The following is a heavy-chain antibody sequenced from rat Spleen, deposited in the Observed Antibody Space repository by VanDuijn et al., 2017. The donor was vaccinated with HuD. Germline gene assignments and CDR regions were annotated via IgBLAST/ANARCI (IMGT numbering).Heavy chain of an antibody. CDR3: VRQDTSGYSNWFTY. V-gene: IGHV5-29*01. CDR1: GFTFSSNW. J-gene: IGHJ3*01. CDR2: ISSDGGRN. Sequence: EVQLVESGGGLVQPGSPLKLSCAASGFTFSSNWLNWIRQAPTKGLEWVATISSDGGRNFYRDSVKGRFTISRDNAKSSLYLQMDSLRSGDTATYYCVRQDTSGYSNWFTYWGQGTLVTVSS. D-gene: IGHD4-3*01.